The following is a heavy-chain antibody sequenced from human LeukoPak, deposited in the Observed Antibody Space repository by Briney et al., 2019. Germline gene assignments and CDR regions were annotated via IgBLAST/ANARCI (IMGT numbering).Heavy chain of an antibody. D-gene: IGHD3-10*01. J-gene: IGHJ6*02. CDR2: INGDGDST. Sequence: GGSLRLSCAASGFTFSSYAMHWVRQAPGKGLESVSAINGDGDSTYYANSVKGRFTISRDNSKNTLYLQMGSLRAEDMAVYYCATSPGGWFGANYYYYGMDVWGQGTTVTVSS. V-gene: IGHV3-64*01. CDR1: GFTFSSYA. CDR3: ATSPGGWFGANYYYYGMDV.